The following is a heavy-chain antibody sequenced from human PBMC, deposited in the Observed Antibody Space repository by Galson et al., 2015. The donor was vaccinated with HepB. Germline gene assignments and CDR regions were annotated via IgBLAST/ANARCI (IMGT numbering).Heavy chain of an antibody. CDR2: VTRNGGAT. CDR1: GFTFSSYD. J-gene: IGHJ4*02. Sequence: SLRLSCAASGFTFSSYDMHWVRQAPGQGLEFVSVVTRNGGATYYANSVKGRFTISRDNSQNTLWLQMGSLRVEDTAVYYCARLWSIWQASDYWGQGTLVTVSS. CDR3: ARLWSIWQASDY. V-gene: IGHV3-64*01. D-gene: IGHD2-21*01.